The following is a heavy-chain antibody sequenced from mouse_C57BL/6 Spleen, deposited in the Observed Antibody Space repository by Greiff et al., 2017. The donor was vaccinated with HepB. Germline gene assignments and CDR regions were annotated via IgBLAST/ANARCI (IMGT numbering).Heavy chain of an antibody. CDR2: ISNGGGST. CDR1: GFTFSDYY. CDR3: ARHEVYYYGSSYVWYFDV. D-gene: IGHD1-1*01. J-gene: IGHJ1*03. Sequence: EVHLVESGGGLVQPGGSLKLSCAASGFTFSDYYMYWVRQTPEKRLEWVAYISNGGGSTYYPDTVKGRFTISRDNAKNTLYLQMSRLKSEDTAMYYCARHEVYYYGSSYVWYFDVWGTGTTVTVAS. V-gene: IGHV5-12*01.